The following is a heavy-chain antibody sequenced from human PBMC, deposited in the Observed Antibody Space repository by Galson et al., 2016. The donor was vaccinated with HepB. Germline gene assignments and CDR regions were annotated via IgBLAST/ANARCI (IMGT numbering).Heavy chain of an antibody. CDR3: AGRGGPVVTREY. V-gene: IGHV4-61*01. D-gene: IGHD2-21*02. Sequence: SETLSLTCIVSGGSVNSGTYYWTWIRQPPGKGLECIGQIFYSGNTNYNPSFKSRVTISVDQSKNQFSLTLTSVTAADTAVYYSAGRGGPVVTREYWGQGILVIVSS. J-gene: IGHJ4*02. CDR1: GGSVNSGTYY. CDR2: IFYSGNT.